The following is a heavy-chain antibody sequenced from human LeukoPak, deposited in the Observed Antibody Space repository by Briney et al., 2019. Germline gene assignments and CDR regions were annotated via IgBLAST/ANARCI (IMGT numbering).Heavy chain of an antibody. V-gene: IGHV3-7*03. Sequence: TGGSLRLSCAASGFIFSSHWMGWVRQAPGKGLEWVTNIKTDSSEIYYVDSVKGRFTVSRDNARNSLYLQMNSLGAEDTAVYYCAKGGLGVTTVTNDAFDIWGQGTMVTVSS. CDR3: AKGGLGVTTVTNDAFDI. CDR1: GFIFSSHW. J-gene: IGHJ3*02. CDR2: IKTDSSEI. D-gene: IGHD4-17*01.